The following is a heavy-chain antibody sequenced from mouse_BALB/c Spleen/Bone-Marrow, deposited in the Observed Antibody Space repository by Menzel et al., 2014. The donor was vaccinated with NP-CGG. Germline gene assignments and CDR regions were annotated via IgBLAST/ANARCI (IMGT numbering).Heavy chain of an antibody. Sequence: DVQLQESGGGLVQPGGSMKLSCVASGFTFSNYWMNWVRQSPEKGLEWVAEIRLKSDNYATHYAESVKGRFTISRDDSKSNVYLQMNNLRAEDTGIYYCTRHYYGSSFDYWGQGTTLTVSS. J-gene: IGHJ2*01. CDR3: TRHYYGSSFDY. CDR1: GFTFSNYW. D-gene: IGHD1-1*01. V-gene: IGHV6-6*02. CDR2: IRLKSDNYAT.